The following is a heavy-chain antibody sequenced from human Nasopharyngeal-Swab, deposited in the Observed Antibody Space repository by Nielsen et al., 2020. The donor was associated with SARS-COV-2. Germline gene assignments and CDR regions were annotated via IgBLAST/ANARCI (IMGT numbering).Heavy chain of an antibody. V-gene: IGHV4-39*01. CDR1: GGSISSSSYY. CDR3: ASVDMGDY. Sequence: SETLSLTCTVSGGSISSSSYYWGWIRQPPGKGLEWIGSIYYSGSTYYNPSLKSRVTISVDTSKNQFSLKLSSVTAADTAVYYCASVDMGDYWGQGTLVTVSS. J-gene: IGHJ4*02. D-gene: IGHD5-12*01. CDR2: IYYSGST.